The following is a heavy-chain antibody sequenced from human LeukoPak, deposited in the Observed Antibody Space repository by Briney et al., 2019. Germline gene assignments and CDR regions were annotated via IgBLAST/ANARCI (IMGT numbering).Heavy chain of an antibody. CDR2: INAGNGNT. CDR3: ARGLGGRRVYYYYGMDV. D-gene: IGHD3-16*01. V-gene: IGHV1-3*01. CDR1: GCTFTSYA. J-gene: IGHJ6*04. Sequence: ASVKVSCKASGCTFTSYAMHWVRQAPGQRLEWMGWINAGNGNTKYSQKFQGRVTITRDTSASTAYMELSSLRSEDTAVYYCARGLGGRRVYYYYGMDVWGKGTTVTVSS.